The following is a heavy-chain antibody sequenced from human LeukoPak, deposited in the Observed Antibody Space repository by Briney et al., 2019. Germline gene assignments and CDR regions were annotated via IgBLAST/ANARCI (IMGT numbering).Heavy chain of an antibody. CDR1: GLTFSSYW. D-gene: IGHD1-26*01. CDR3: ARGVGAPDY. V-gene: IGHV3-7*01. CDR2: IKQDGSEK. J-gene: IGHJ4*02. Sequence: PGGSLRLSCAASGLTFSSYWMSWVRQAPGKGLEWVANIKQDGSEKYYVDSVKGRFTISRDNAKNSLYLQMNSLRAEDTAVYYCARGVGAPDYWGQGTLVTVSS.